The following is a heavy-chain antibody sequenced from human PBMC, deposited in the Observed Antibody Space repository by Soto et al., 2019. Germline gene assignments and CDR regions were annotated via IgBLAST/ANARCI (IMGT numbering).Heavy chain of an antibody. CDR1: GGSISSSNW. J-gene: IGHJ6*02. D-gene: IGHD3-10*01. Sequence: QVQLQESGPGLVKPSGTLSLTCAVSGGSISSSNWWRWVRQTPGKGLEWMGEIYHSGSTNYNPSLQSRVTISVDKSKNQFSLKLSSVSAADTAVYYCARERAFGESSPGYYYYGMDVWGQGTTVTVSS. CDR3: ARERAFGESSPGYYYYGMDV. V-gene: IGHV4-4*02. CDR2: IYHSGST.